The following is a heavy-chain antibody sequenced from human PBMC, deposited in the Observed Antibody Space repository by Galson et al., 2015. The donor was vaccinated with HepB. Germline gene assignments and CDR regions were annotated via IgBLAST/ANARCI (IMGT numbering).Heavy chain of an antibody. Sequence: SVKVSCKASGYTFTGNYIHWVRQAPGQGLEWMGWISPDSGGTYCAPKFQGWVTMTGDTSITTVYLDVRSDESAVYYCARGAVGYDFNWLDPWGQGTLVTVSS. CDR1: GYTFTGNY. D-gene: IGHD5-12*01. CDR3: ARGAVGYDFNWLDP. CDR2: ISPDSGGT. J-gene: IGHJ5*02. V-gene: IGHV1-2*04.